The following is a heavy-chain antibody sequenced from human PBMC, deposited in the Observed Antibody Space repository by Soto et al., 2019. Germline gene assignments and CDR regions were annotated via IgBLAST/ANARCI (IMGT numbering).Heavy chain of an antibody. CDR1: GGSISSSSYY. CDR2: IYYSGST. CDR3: ARGVYYYGSGSFLL. D-gene: IGHD3-10*01. V-gene: IGHV4-39*01. Sequence: QLQLQESGPGLVKPSETLSLTCTVSGGSISSSSYYWGWIRQPPGKGLEWIGSIYYSGSTYYNPSLKSRVTISVDTSKNQFSLKLSSVTAADTAVYYCARGVYYYGSGSFLLWGQGTLVTVSS. J-gene: IGHJ4*02.